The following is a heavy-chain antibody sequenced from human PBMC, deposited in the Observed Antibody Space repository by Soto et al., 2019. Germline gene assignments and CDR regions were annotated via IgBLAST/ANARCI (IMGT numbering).Heavy chain of an antibody. CDR3: ARDSHDYSFDY. D-gene: IGHD4-4*01. CDR1: GFTFSSYG. CDR2: IWYDGSNK. J-gene: IGHJ4*02. V-gene: IGHV3-33*01. Sequence: GGSLRLSCAASGFTFSSYGMHWVRQAPGKGLEWVAVIWYDGSNKYYADSVKGRFTISRDNSKNTLYLQMNSLRAEDTAVYYCARDSHDYSFDYWGQGTLVTVSS.